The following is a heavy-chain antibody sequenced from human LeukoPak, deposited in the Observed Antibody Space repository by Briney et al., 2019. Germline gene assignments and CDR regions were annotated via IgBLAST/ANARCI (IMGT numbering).Heavy chain of an antibody. Sequence: PGGSLRLSCAASGFTFSNFAMSWVRQAPGKGLEWVSTISGGGGSTYFADSVKGRFTISRDSSKNMLYLQMDSLRAEDTAVYYCAKRYDTLTSYYSHCDYWGQGTLVTVSS. CDR1: GFTFSNFA. CDR2: ISGGGGST. D-gene: IGHD3-9*01. CDR3: AKRYDTLTSYYSHCDY. V-gene: IGHV3-23*01. J-gene: IGHJ4*02.